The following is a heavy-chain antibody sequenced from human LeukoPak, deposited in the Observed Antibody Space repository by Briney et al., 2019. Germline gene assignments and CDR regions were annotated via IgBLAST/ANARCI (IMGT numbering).Heavy chain of an antibody. V-gene: IGHV1-69*05. Sequence: SVKVSCKASGGTFSSYAISWVRQAPGQGLEWMGGIIPIFGTANYAQKFQGRVTITTHESTSTAYMELSSLRSEDTAVYYCARKRGYSYGYDYWGQGTLVTVSS. CDR2: IIPIFGTA. J-gene: IGHJ4*02. CDR1: GGTFSSYA. CDR3: ARKRGYSYGYDY. D-gene: IGHD5-18*01.